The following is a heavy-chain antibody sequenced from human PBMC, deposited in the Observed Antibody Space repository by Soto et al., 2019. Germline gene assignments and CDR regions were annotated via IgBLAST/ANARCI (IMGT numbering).Heavy chain of an antibody. J-gene: IGHJ4*02. CDR2: IWFDGSNK. CDR3: ARESGGRQLDY. V-gene: IGHV3-33*01. D-gene: IGHD6-19*01. Sequence: QVQLVESGGGVVQPGRSPRLSCAASGFTFSSYGMNWVRQAPGKGLEWVAVIWFDGSNKYYADSVRGRFTISRDNSKNTVWLQMNSLRAEDTAVYYCARESGGRQLDYWGQGTLVTVSA. CDR1: GFTFSSYG.